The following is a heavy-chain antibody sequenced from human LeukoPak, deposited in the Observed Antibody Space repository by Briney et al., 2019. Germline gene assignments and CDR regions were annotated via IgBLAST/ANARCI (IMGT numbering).Heavy chain of an antibody. D-gene: IGHD2-2*01. CDR1: GYSFTSYW. Sequence: PGESLKISCKGSGYSFTSYWIGWVRQMPGKGLEWMGIIYPGDSDTRYTPSFQGQVTMSADKSINTAHLQWSSLKASDTAIYYCARRQGCSSTSCPPDYWGQGTLVTVSP. CDR2: IYPGDSDT. CDR3: ARRQGCSSTSCPPDY. J-gene: IGHJ4*02. V-gene: IGHV5-51*01.